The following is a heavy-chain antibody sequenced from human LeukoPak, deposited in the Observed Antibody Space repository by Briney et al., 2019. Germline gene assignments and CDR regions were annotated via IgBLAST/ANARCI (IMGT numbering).Heavy chain of an antibody. V-gene: IGHV3-23*01. CDR2: ISGSVGST. CDR3: AILPGYSSGWYEVNY. J-gene: IGHJ4*02. D-gene: IGHD6-13*01. Sequence: PGGSLRLSCAASGFTFSSYAMSWVRQAPGKGLEWVSGISGSVGSTYYADSVKGRFTISRDNSRNTLYLQMNSPRAEDAAVYYCAILPGYSSGWYEVNYWGQGTLVTVSS. CDR1: GFTFSSYA.